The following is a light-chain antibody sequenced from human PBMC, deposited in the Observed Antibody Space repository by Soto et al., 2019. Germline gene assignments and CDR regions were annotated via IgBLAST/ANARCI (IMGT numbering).Light chain of an antibody. CDR2: GAS. V-gene: IGKV3-15*01. CDR3: QQYNNWPPWT. Sequence: EIVLTQSPGTLSLSPGERATLSCRASQSVSSNLAWYQQKPGQAPRLFIYGASTRATGIPARFSGSGSGTEFTLTISSLQSEDFAVYYCQQYNNWPPWTFGQGTKVEIK. CDR1: QSVSSN. J-gene: IGKJ1*01.